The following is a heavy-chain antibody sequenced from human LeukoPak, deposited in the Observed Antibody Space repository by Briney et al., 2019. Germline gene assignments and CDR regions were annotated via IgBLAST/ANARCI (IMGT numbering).Heavy chain of an antibody. CDR2: ISGGGDST. CDR1: GFTFSSYA. Sequence: GGSLRLSCAASGFTFSSYAMSWVRQAPGKGLEWVSAISGGGDSTYYADSVKGRFTISRDNSKNTLYLQMNSLRAEDTAIYYCAKKGSSWSYYFDCWGQGTLVTVSS. J-gene: IGHJ4*02. CDR3: AKKGSSWSYYFDC. D-gene: IGHD6-13*01. V-gene: IGHV3-23*01.